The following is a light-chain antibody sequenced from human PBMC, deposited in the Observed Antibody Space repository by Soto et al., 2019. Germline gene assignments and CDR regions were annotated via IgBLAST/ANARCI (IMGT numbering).Light chain of an antibody. CDR2: GAS. Sequence: ETVMTQSPATLSVSPGERATLSCRASQSISTNLAWYQQKPGQAPRLLIYGASTRAAGIPARFSGSGSGTEFTLTISSLQSEDSAVYYCQQYNNWRTFGQGTKVEIK. J-gene: IGKJ1*01. CDR3: QQYNNWRT. CDR1: QSISTN. V-gene: IGKV3-15*01.